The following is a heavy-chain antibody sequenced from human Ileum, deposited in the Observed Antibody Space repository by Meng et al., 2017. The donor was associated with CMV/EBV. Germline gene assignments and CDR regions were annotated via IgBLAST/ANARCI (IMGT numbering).Heavy chain of an antibody. CDR1: GGSFSGYY. CDR3: AREAVGVENGDYADY. D-gene: IGHD4-17*01. J-gene: IGHJ4*02. CDR2: INHSGST. V-gene: IGHV4-34*01. Sequence: QVHPTQAGARLLKPSETLSLTCAVYGGSFSGYYWSWIRQFPGKGLEWMGEINHSGSTNYNPSLKSRVTISADTSKKWFSLKVSSVTAADTAVYYCAREAVGVENGDYADYWGQGILVTVSS.